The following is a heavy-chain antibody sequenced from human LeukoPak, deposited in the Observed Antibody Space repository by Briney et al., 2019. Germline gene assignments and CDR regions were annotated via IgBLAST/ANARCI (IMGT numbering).Heavy chain of an antibody. V-gene: IGHV1-2*02. CDR1: GYTFTYYY. D-gene: IGHD2-2*01. CDR3: AREGYCSGTTCSPLVY. J-gene: IGHJ4*02. Sequence: GASVKVSCKASGYTFTYYYMHWVRQAPGQGLEWMGWISPNSGVTNYAQNLQGRVTMTSDTSSGTAYMELTRLRSDDTAVYYCAREGYCSGTTCSPLVYWGQGSLVTVPS. CDR2: ISPNSGVT.